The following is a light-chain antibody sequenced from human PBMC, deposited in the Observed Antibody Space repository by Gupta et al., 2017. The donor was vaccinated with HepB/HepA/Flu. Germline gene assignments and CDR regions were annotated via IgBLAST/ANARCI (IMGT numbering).Light chain of an antibody. CDR1: SSDVGYNY. J-gene: IGLJ1*01. Sequence: QSALTQPRSVSGSPGQSVTISCTGTSSDVGYNYVSWYQQYPGKAPKVMIYDVSKRPSGVPDRFSGSKSGNTASLTISGLQAEDEADYYCCSYAGTYTLYVFGTGTKVTVL. V-gene: IGLV2-11*01. CDR3: CSYAGTYTLYV. CDR2: DVS.